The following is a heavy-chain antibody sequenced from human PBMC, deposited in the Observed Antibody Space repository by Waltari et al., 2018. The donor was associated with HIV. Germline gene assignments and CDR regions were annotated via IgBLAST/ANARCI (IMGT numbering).Heavy chain of an antibody. CDR1: GDSISSSSYY. CDR2: ISYSGST. J-gene: IGHJ5*02. D-gene: IGHD2-21*02. Sequence: QLQLQESGPGLVKPSETLSLTCTVSGDSISSSSYYWGWIRQPPGKGLEWIGSISYSGSTSYNPSLKSRVTISVDTSKNQFSLKLSSVTAADTAVYYCARRAVVVTAKGPFDPWGQGTLVTVSS. V-gene: IGHV4-39*01. CDR3: ARRAVVVTAKGPFDP.